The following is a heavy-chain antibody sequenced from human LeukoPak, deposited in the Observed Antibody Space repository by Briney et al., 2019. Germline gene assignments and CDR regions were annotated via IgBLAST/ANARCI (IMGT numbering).Heavy chain of an antibody. CDR1: GDSISSISYY. CDR3: VRDLDGYNFHFDF. Sequence: SSETLSLTCTVSGDSISSISYYWGWIRQAPGKGLEWIGSIYFSGSTYYNPSLKRRVTISVDTSKNQFSLKLTSVTAADTAVYYCVRDLDGYNFHFDFWGQGTLVSVSS. V-gene: IGHV4-39*07. J-gene: IGHJ4*02. CDR2: IYFSGST. D-gene: IGHD5-24*01.